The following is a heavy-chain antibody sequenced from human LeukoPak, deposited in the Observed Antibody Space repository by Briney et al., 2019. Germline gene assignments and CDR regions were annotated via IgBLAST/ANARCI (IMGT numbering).Heavy chain of an antibody. D-gene: IGHD6-19*01. Sequence: GRSLRLSCAASGFTFSGYGMHWVRQAPGKGLEWVAVISYDGSDKYYADSVKGRFTISRDNSKNTLYLQMNSLRAEDTAVYYCARPAGTYDYSYGMDVWGQGTTVTVSS. CDR2: ISYDGSDK. CDR3: ARPAGTYDYSYGMDV. CDR1: GFTFSGYG. J-gene: IGHJ6*02. V-gene: IGHV3-30-3*01.